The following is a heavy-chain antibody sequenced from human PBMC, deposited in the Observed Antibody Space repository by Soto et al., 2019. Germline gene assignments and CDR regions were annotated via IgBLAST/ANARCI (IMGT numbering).Heavy chain of an antibody. CDR3: AREGLLSQTPFDY. CDR2: IWYDGSNK. J-gene: IGHJ4*02. Sequence: GGSLRLSCAASGFTFSSYGMHWVRQAPGKGLEWVAVIWYDGSNKYYADSVKGRFTISRDNSKNTLYLQMNSLRAEDTAVYYCAREGLLSQTPFDYWGQGTLVTVSS. V-gene: IGHV3-33*01. CDR1: GFTFSSYG.